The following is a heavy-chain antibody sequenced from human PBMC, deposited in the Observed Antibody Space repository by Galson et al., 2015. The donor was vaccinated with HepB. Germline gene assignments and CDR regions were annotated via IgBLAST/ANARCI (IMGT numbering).Heavy chain of an antibody. Sequence: SVKVSCKASGYTFTSYDINWVRQATGQGLEWMGWMNPNSGNTGYAQKFQGRVTMTRNTSISTAYMELSSLRSEDTAVYYCARGPPSPRDYGDLFNYYYMDVWGKGTTVTVSS. CDR2: MNPNSGNT. D-gene: IGHD4-17*01. V-gene: IGHV1-8*01. CDR3: ARGPPSPRDYGDLFNYYYMDV. J-gene: IGHJ6*03. CDR1: GYTFTSYD.